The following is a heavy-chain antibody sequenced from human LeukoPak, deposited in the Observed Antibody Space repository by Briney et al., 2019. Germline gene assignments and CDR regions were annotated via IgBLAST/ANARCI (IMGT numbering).Heavy chain of an antibody. D-gene: IGHD3-22*01. V-gene: IGHV3-33*01. CDR3: ASDGPPYDSSGYYFPY. J-gene: IGHJ4*02. Sequence: GGSLRLSCAASGFTFSSYGMHWVRQAPGKGLEWVAVIWYDGSNKYYADSVKGRFTISRDNSKNTLYLQMNSLRAEDTAVYYCASDGPPYDSSGYYFPYWGQGTLVTVSS. CDR2: IWYDGSNK. CDR1: GFTFSSYG.